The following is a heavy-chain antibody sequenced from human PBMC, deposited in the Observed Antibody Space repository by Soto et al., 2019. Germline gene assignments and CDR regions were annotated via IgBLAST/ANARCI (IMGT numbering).Heavy chain of an antibody. D-gene: IGHD2-2*01. J-gene: IGHJ4*02. Sequence: SETLSLTCAVSGGSISSSNWWSWVRQPPGKGLEWIGEIYHSGSTNYNPSLKSRVTISVDKSKNQFSLKLSSVTAADSAVYYCARLGVVVPAADGEPFDYWGQGTLVTVSS. V-gene: IGHV4-4*02. CDR1: GGSISSSNW. CDR3: ARLGVVVPAADGEPFDY. CDR2: IYHSGST.